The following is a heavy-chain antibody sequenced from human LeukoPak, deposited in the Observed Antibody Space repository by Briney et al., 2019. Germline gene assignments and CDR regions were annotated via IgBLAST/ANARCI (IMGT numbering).Heavy chain of an antibody. Sequence: GGSLRLSCAASRFTFSTYEMNWVRQAPGKGLEWVSYISTSGSSIYYAESVKGRFTISRDNAKNSLYLQMNSLRAEDTAVYYCARDLAAAGTWFDPWGQGTLVTVSS. D-gene: IGHD6-13*01. CDR2: ISTSGSSI. J-gene: IGHJ5*02. CDR3: ARDLAAAGTWFDP. CDR1: RFTFSTYE. V-gene: IGHV3-48*03.